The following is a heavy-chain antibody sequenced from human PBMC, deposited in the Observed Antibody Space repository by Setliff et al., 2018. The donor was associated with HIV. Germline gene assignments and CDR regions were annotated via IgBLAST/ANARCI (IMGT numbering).Heavy chain of an antibody. CDR1: GYTFTSYY. V-gene: IGHV1-18*04. D-gene: IGHD3-22*01. Sequence: ASVKVSCKASGYTFTSYYMHWVRQAPGQGLEWMGWISAYNGNTNYAQKLQERVTITRDTSTSTAYMELRSLRSDDTAVYYCARDPLYYYDSSGYPDYWGQGTLVTVSS. CDR3: ARDPLYYYDSSGYPDY. J-gene: IGHJ4*02. CDR2: ISAYNGNT.